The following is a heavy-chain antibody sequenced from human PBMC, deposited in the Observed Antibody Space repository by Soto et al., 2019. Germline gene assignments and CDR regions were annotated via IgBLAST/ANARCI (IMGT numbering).Heavy chain of an antibody. V-gene: IGHV4-31*03. CDR1: GGSISSGGYY. CDR2: IYYSGST. J-gene: IGHJ4*02. CDR3: ARAPLN. Sequence: QVQLQESGPGLVKPSQTLSLTCTVSGGSISSGGYYWSWIRQHPGKGLEWIGYIYYSGSTYYNPSLKSRVTISVDTSNQFSLKLSSVTAADTAVYYCARAPLNWGQGTLVTVSS.